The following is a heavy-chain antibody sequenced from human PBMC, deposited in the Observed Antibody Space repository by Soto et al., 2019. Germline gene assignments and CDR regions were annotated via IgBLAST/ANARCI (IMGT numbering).Heavy chain of an antibody. J-gene: IGHJ6*02. CDR2: ISTYNGNT. V-gene: IGHV1-18*01. CDR1: GYPLNSYD. CDR3: ARDPYHVLMVNAPNLYGMDV. Sequence: ASMKVSCKASGYPLNSYDINWVPQAPGQGPEWMGRISTYNGNTNYPQSLQGRLTMTTDTSTTTAYMELRSLRSDDTAVYYCARDPYHVLMVNAPNLYGMDVWGQGTTVTVSS. D-gene: IGHD2-8*01.